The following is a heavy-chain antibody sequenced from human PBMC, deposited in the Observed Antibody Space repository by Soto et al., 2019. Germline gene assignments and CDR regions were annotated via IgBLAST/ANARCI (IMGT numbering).Heavy chain of an antibody. V-gene: IGHV3-23*01. D-gene: IGHD4-17*01. Sequence: QPGGSLRLSCAASGFTFSSYSMNWVRQAPGKGLEWVSVVSASGGSTFYADSVKGRFTISREDSKSTLYLQMNSVRAEDTAVYYCAKGSTVTTRWYFDLWGRGTLVTV. CDR1: GFTFSSYS. CDR3: AKGSTVTTRWYFDL. CDR2: VSASGGST. J-gene: IGHJ2*01.